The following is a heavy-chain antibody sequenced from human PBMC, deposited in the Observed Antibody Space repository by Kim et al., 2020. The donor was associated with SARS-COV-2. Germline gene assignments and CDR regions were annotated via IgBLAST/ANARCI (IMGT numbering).Heavy chain of an antibody. D-gene: IGHD3-9*01. CDR3: ARGYSDILTGVFDY. J-gene: IGHJ4*02. V-gene: IGHV3-33*01. Sequence: ADSVKGRFTISRDNSKNTLYLQMNSLRAEDTAVYYCARGYSDILTGVFDYWGQGTLVTVSS.